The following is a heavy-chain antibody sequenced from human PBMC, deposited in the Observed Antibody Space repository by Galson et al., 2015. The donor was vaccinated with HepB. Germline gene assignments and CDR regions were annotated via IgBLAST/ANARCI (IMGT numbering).Heavy chain of an antibody. CDR3: ARWGYSSSWTYYYYGMDV. D-gene: IGHD6-13*01. Sequence: SVKVSCKASGGTFSSYAISWVRQAPGQGLEWMGGIIPIFGIANYAQKFQGRVTITADESTSTAYMELSSLRSEDTAAYYCARWGYSSSWTYYYYGMDVWGQGTTVTVSS. CDR2: IIPIFGIA. CDR1: GGTFSSYA. V-gene: IGHV1-69*13. J-gene: IGHJ6*02.